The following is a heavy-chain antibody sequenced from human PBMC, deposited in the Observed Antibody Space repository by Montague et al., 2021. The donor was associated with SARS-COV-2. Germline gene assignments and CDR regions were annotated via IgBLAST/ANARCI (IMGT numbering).Heavy chain of an antibody. CDR1: GGSISSASYY. J-gene: IGHJ5*02. CDR3: ARDPHDYGWFDP. D-gene: IGHD4-17*01. V-gene: IGHV4-61*09. CDR2: IYSTVIT. Sequence: TLSLTCTVSGGSISSASYYWSWIRQPAGKGLEWIGHIYSTVITNYNPSLKSRVTISVDLSKNQFSLKMPSVTAADTAVYYCARDPHDYGWFDPWGQGTLVTVSS.